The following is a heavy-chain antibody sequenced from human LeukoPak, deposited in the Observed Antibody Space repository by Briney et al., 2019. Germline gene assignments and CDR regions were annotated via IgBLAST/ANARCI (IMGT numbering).Heavy chain of an antibody. Sequence: ASVKVSCKASGGTFSSYAISWVRQAPGQGLEWMGRIIPIFVIANYAQKFQGRVTITADKSTSTAYMELSSLRSEDTAVYYCARDSDSSGYYYDYRGQGTLVTVSS. CDR1: GGTFSSYA. CDR2: IIPIFVIA. CDR3: ARDSDSSGYYYDY. D-gene: IGHD3-22*01. V-gene: IGHV1-69*04. J-gene: IGHJ4*02.